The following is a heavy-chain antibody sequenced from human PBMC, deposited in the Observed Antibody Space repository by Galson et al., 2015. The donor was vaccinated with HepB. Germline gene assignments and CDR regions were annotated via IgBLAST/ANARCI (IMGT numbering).Heavy chain of an antibody. V-gene: IGHV3-64D*06. CDR1: GFTFSSYA. D-gene: IGHD6-13*01. CDR2: ISSNGGST. Sequence: SLRLSCAASGFTFSSYAMHWVRQAPGKGLEYVSAISSNGGSTYYADSVKGRFTISRDNSKNTLYLQMSSLRAEDTAVYYCVMGSAAKHGSYAFDIWGQGTMVTVSS. J-gene: IGHJ3*02. CDR3: VMGSAAKHGSYAFDI.